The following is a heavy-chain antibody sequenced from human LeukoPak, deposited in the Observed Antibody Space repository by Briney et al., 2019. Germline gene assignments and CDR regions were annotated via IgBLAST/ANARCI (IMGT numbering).Heavy chain of an antibody. J-gene: IGHJ5*02. Sequence: GESLKISCETSGYSFTTYWIGWVRQMPGTGLEWVGAIYPDDSDTRYSPSFQGQVAISADKSVRTAYLQWSSLKASDTAMYYCARQRGASGSIHWFDPWGQGTLVTVSS. D-gene: IGHD3-10*01. CDR2: IYPDDSDT. CDR1: GYSFTTYW. V-gene: IGHV5-51*01. CDR3: ARQRGASGSIHWFDP.